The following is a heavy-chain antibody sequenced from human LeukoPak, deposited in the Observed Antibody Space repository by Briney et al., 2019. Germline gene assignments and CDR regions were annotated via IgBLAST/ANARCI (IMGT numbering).Heavy chain of an antibody. J-gene: IGHJ4*02. Sequence: PSETLSLTCTVSGGSISSSSYYWGWIRQPPGKGLEWIGSIYYSGSTYYNPSLKSRVTISVDTSKNQFSLKLSSVTAADTAVYYCARSITFGGVIVIGQYFDYWGQGTLVTVSS. CDR2: IYYSGST. D-gene: IGHD3-16*02. V-gene: IGHV4-39*07. CDR1: GGSISSSSYY. CDR3: ARSITFGGVIVIGQYFDY.